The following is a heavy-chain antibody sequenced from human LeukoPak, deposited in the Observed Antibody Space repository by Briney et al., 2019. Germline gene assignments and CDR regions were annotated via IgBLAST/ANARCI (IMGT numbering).Heavy chain of an antibody. V-gene: IGHV4-39*01. CDR1: GDSITNINYW. CDR2: IYYSGNT. D-gene: IGHD6-13*01. J-gene: IGHJ4*01. Sequence: SETLSLTFTVSGDSITNINYWWAWIRQPPGKGLEWIASIYYSGNTYNNPSLKSRVTTSVDSSKNLFSLQLTSVTAADTAVYFCAGQRAAGTWAFDFWGQGTLCTVSS. CDR3: AGQRAAGTWAFDF.